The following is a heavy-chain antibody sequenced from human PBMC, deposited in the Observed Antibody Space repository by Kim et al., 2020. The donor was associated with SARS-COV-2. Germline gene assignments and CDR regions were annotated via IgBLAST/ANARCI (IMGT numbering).Heavy chain of an antibody. CDR3: ARDRGRPDAFDI. J-gene: IGHJ3*02. D-gene: IGHD5-12*01. V-gene: IGHV3-74*01. Sequence: ADSGKGRFTISRDHAKNTLYLRMNSLRVEDTAVYYCARDRGRPDAFDIWGQGTTVTVSS.